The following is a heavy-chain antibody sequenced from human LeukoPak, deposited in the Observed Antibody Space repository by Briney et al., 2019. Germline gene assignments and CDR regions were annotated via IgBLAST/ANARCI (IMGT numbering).Heavy chain of an antibody. CDR2: IYTSGST. V-gene: IGHV4-4*07. D-gene: IGHD2-15*01. CDR1: GGSISSYD. Sequence: SETLSLTCTVSGGSISSYDWSWLRQPAGKGLEWIGRIYTSGSTNYNPSLKSRVTISVDTSKNQFSLKLSSVTAADTAVYYCARGIVVVAQLGYYYYYMDVWGKGTTVTISS. J-gene: IGHJ6*03. CDR3: ARGIVVVAQLGYYYYYMDV.